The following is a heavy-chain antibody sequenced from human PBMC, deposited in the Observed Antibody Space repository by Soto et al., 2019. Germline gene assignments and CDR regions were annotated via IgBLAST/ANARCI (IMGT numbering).Heavy chain of an antibody. CDR3: ASVRGGYYYAMDV. J-gene: IGHJ6*02. CDR1: GGSISSSNW. Sequence: QVQLQESGPGLEKPSGTISLTCAGYGGSISSSNWWSWVRQPPGKGLEWIGEIYHSGSTNYNPSLKSRVTISVDKSKNQFSLKLSSVTAADTAVYYCASVRGGYYYAMDVWGQGTTVTVSS. CDR2: IYHSGST. D-gene: IGHD3-10*02. V-gene: IGHV4-4*02.